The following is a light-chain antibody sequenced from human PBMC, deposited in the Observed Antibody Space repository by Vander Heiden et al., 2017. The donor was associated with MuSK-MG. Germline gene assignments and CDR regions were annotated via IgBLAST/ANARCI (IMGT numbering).Light chain of an antibody. CDR3: ATWDGTLSAVV. V-gene: IGLV1-51*01. Sequence: QSILTQPPAVSAAPGQKVTIFCSGSSSNILTNLVSWYRQIPGTAPQLLMFDNDERPSGIPDRFSGSKSGFSATLVITGLQTGDEANYYCATWDGTLSAVVFGGGTKLTVL. CDR2: DND. J-gene: IGLJ2*01. CDR1: SSNILTNL.